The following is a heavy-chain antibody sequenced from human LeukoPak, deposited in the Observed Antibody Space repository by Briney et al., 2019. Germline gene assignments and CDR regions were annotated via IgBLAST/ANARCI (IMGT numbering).Heavy chain of an antibody. CDR2: ISSGSAYI. J-gene: IGHJ4*01. D-gene: IGHD1-7*01. CDR3: ASGTTGTTGFNY. V-gene: IGHV3-21*01. CDR1: GFSFSDYT. Sequence: GGSLRLSGTASGFSFSDYTMNWVRQAPGKGRECLSSISSGSAYIHYADSVKGRFTISRDNAKNSLNLQMSSLRAEDTAVYYCASGTTGTTGFNYWGQGTLVTVSS.